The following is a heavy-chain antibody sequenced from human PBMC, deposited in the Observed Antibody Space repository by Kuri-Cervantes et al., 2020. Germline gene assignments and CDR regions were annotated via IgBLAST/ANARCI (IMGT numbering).Heavy chain of an antibody. CDR3: AKDSASCSSTSCYALDYYYGMDV. D-gene: IGHD2-2*01. V-gene: IGHV3-30*18. J-gene: IGHJ6*02. Sequence: GESLKISCAASGFSFSSYAMAWVRLAPGKGLEWVAVISYDGSNKYYADSVKGRFTISRDNSKNTLYLQMNSLRAEDTAVYYCAKDSASCSSTSCYALDYYYGMDVWGQGTTVTVSS. CDR2: ISYDGSNK. CDR1: GFSFSSYA.